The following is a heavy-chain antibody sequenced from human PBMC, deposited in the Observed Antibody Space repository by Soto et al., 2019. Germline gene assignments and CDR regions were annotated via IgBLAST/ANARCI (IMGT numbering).Heavy chain of an antibody. Sequence: QVQLQESGPGLVKPSQTLSLTCTVSGGSISSGGYYWSWIRQHPGKGLEWIGYIYYSGSTYYNPSLKGRVTISVDKSKNQFSRKLSSVTAADTAVYYCARGGIEAAVLYWGQGTLVTVSS. CDR1: GGSISSGGYY. V-gene: IGHV4-31*03. CDR2: IYYSGST. J-gene: IGHJ4*02. D-gene: IGHD6-13*01. CDR3: ARGGIEAAVLY.